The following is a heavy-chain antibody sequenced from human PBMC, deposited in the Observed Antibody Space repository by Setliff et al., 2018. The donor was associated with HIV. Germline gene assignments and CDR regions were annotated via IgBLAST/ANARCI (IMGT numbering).Heavy chain of an antibody. CDR2: INGSI. J-gene: IGHJ4*02. CDR1: GYSFTNYI. CDR3: ARIGFGYYDNSGAWYFDY. V-gene: IGHV1-3*01. D-gene: IGHD3-22*01. Sequence: ASVKVSCKASGYSFTNYIMTWVRQAPGQRLEWMGWINGSIKYSQKFQDRVTITRDTSASTVYMDLSSLTSEDTAVYYCARIGFGYYDNSGAWYFDYWGQGTLVTVSS.